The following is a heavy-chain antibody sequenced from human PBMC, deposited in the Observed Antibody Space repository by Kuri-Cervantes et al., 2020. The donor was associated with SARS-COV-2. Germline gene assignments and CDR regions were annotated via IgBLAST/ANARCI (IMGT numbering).Heavy chain of an antibody. J-gene: IGHJ4*02. CDR1: GFTFSDYY. CDR3: AELDFWSGYYTDY. V-gene: IGHV3-11*04. CDR2: ISSSGSTI. Sequence: GGSLRLSCVASGFTFSDYYMSWIRQAPGKGLEWVSYISSSGSTIYYADSVKGRFTISRDNAKNSLYLQMNSLRAEDTAVYYCAELDFWSGYYTDYWGQGTLVTVSS. D-gene: IGHD3-3*01.